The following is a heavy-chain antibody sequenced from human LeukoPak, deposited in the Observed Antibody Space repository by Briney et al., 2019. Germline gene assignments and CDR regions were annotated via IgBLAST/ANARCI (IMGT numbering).Heavy chain of an antibody. V-gene: IGHV3-30*04. D-gene: IGHD3-9*01. CDR3: ARGGNTYYDMPDNWFDP. Sequence: GGSLRLSCAASGFTFSSYAMHWVRQAPGKGLEWVAVISYDGSNKYYADSVKGRFTISRDNSKNTLYLQMNSLRAEDTAVYCCARGGNTYYDMPDNWFDPWGQGTLVTVSS. J-gene: IGHJ5*02. CDR2: ISYDGSNK. CDR1: GFTFSSYA.